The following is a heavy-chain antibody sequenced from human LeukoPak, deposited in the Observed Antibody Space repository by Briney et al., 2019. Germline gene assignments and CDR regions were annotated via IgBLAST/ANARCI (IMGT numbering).Heavy chain of an antibody. V-gene: IGHV4-34*01. CDR2: INHSGSI. Sequence: SETLSLTCAVYGGSFSGYYWSWIRQPPGKGLEWIGEINHSGSINYNPSLKSRVTISVDTSKNQFSLKLSSVTAADTAVYYCAREIALETGNWFDPWGQGTLVTVSS. J-gene: IGHJ5*02. CDR1: GGSFSGYY. D-gene: IGHD2-21*02. CDR3: AREIALETGNWFDP.